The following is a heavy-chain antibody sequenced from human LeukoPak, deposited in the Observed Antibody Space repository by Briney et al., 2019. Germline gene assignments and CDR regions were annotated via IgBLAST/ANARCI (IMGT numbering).Heavy chain of an antibody. Sequence: GGSLRPSCAASGLTFSRYAMSWVRQAPGQGLEWFSAISASGGSTYFADSVKGRFTISRDNSKNTLYLQMNSLRVEDTALYYCARPYYSNYYYYGMDVWGQGTTVTVSS. CDR2: ISASGGST. CDR3: ARPYYSNYYYYGMDV. CDR1: GLTFSRYA. D-gene: IGHD4-11*01. V-gene: IGHV3-23*01. J-gene: IGHJ6*02.